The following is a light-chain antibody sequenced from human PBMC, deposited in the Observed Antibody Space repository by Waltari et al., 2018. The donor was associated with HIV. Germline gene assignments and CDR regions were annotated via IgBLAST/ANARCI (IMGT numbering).Light chain of an antibody. J-gene: IGLJ2*01. CDR3: ASNRLDSTLV. CDR2: DID. CDR1: STDSRFYQH. V-gene: IGLV2-14*03. Sequence: QSALTQPASVSGFPGQTINISCTGISTDSRFYQHVSWYQQHPGSVPRLISYDIDSRPSGISDNFSGSRSGDSSSLTISGLQSGDEAHYFCASNRLDSTLVFGGGTKLTIL.